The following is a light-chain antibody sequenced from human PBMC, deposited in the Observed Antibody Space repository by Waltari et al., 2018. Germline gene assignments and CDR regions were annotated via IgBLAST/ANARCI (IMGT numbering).Light chain of an antibody. J-gene: IGKJ2*01. Sequence: EIVLTQSPATLSLSPGERATLSCRASQSVSSYLAWYQQKHGQAPRLLIYDASNRATGSPARFSVSGSGTDFTLTISSLEPEDVAVYYCQQRSNWPPYTFGQGTKLEIK. CDR3: QQRSNWPPYT. V-gene: IGKV3-11*01. CDR1: QSVSSY. CDR2: DAS.